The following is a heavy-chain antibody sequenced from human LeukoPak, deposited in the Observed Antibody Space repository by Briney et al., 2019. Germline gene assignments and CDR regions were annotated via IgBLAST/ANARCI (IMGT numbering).Heavy chain of an antibody. CDR1: GYNFNKYA. CDR2: ISAYNGNT. CDR3: ARDRLLWFGELMRYFDY. J-gene: IGHJ4*02. D-gene: IGHD3-10*01. Sequence: ASVKVSCKASGYNFNKYAIYWVRQAPGQGLEWMGWISAYNGNTNYAQKLQGRVTMTTDTSTSTAYMELRSLRSDDTAVYYCARDRLLWFGELMRYFDYWGQGTLVTVSS. V-gene: IGHV1-18*04.